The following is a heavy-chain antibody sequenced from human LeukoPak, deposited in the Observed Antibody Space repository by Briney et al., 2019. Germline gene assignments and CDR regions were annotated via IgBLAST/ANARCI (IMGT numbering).Heavy chain of an antibody. Sequence: GGSLRLSCAASGFTFSSYAMSWVRQAPGKGLEWVANIKQDGSERYYVDSVKGRFTISRDNAKNSLYLQMNSLRAEDTAVYYCARDIGIAVAGFDYWGQGTLVTVSS. J-gene: IGHJ4*02. CDR2: IKQDGSER. D-gene: IGHD6-19*01. V-gene: IGHV3-7*01. CDR1: GFTFSSYA. CDR3: ARDIGIAVAGFDY.